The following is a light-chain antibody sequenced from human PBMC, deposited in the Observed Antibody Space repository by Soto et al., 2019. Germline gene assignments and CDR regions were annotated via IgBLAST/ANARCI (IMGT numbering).Light chain of an antibody. V-gene: IGKV3-20*01. J-gene: IGKJ2*01. CDR3: QQYGSSSYT. CDR1: QSVSSSY. CDR2: GAS. Sequence: EIVLTQSPGTLSLSPGERATLSCRASQSVSSSYLAWYQHKPGQAPRLLIYGASSRATGIPDRFSGSGSGTDFTLTISRLEPEGFAVYYCQQYGSSSYTFGQGTKLEIK.